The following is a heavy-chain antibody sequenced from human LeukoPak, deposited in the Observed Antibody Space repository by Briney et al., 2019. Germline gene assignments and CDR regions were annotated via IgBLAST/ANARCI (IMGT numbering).Heavy chain of an antibody. Sequence: PSETLSLTCTVYGGSISSSSYYWGWIRQPPGKGLEWIGSIYYSGSTYYNPSLKSRVTISVDTSKNRFSLKLSSVTAADTAVYYCARLGVPLYYFDYWGQGTLVTVSS. D-gene: IGHD3-16*01. CDR2: IYYSGST. CDR3: ARLGVPLYYFDY. J-gene: IGHJ4*02. V-gene: IGHV4-39*01. CDR1: GGSISSSSYY.